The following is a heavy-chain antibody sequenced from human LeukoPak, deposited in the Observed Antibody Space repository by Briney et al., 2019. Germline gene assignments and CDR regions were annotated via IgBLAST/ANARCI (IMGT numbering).Heavy chain of an antibody. CDR2: SSIYNGHT. Sequence: ASVKVSCKASGYTLTSSGISWIRQAPGQGLEWMGWSSIYNGHTNVAQKFRGRVSMTTDTSTNTAYLELRSLSSDDTAVYYCARRRGYSYGYDYWGQGTLVTVSS. D-gene: IGHD5-12*01. J-gene: IGHJ4*01. CDR1: GYTLTSSG. V-gene: IGHV1-18*01. CDR3: ARRRGYSYGYDY.